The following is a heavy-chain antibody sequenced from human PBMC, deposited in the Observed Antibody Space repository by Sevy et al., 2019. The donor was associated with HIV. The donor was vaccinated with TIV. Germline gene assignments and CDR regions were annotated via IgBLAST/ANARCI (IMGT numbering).Heavy chain of an antibody. V-gene: IGHV1-2*02. Sequence: ASVKVSCKASGYTFTGQYIHWVRQVPGQGLEWVGWVNPRNGGTKIAQSFEGRVTLTRDTSISTANLEMGSLTSDDTAVYFCARARLGPLGSLDSWGQGTLVTVSS. CDR3: ARARLGPLGSLDS. CDR2: VNPRNGGT. D-gene: IGHD3-10*01. CDR1: GYTFTGQY. J-gene: IGHJ4*02.